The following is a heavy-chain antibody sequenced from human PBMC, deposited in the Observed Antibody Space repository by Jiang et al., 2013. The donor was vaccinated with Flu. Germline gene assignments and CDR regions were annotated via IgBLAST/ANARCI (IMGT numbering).Heavy chain of an antibody. CDR2: IYYTGTT. V-gene: IGHV4-59*01. CDR1: GGAISSYY. CDR3: ARTVRDYKAFNI. D-gene: IGHD4-11*01. J-gene: IGHJ3*02. Sequence: GPGLVKPSETLSLTCTVSGGAISSYYWSWIRQPPGKGLEWIGYIYYTGTTNYSPSLKSRVTISVDTSKNQFSLKLSSVTAADTAVYYCARTVRDYKAFNIWGQGTMVTVSS.